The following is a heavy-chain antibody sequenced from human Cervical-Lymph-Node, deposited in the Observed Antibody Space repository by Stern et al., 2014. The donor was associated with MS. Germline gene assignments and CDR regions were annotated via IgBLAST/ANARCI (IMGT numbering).Heavy chain of an antibody. D-gene: IGHD4-17*01. CDR2: IVPPFGKP. J-gene: IGHJ6*02. CDR3: ASPLTATSVPFGYYGMDV. V-gene: IGHV1-69*01. Sequence: VQLVQSGAEVKKPGSSVKVSCKASGGTFSNYATSWVRQAPGQGLEWMGWIVPPFGKPNYAQKFQGRVTITADESTSTAYMDLSSMRSEDTAVYYCASPLTATSVPFGYYGMDVWGQGTTVTVS. CDR1: GGTFSNYA.